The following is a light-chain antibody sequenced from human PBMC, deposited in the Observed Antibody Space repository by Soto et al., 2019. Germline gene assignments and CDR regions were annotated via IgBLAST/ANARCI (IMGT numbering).Light chain of an antibody. J-gene: IGLJ3*02. V-gene: IGLV1-40*01. Sequence: QSVLTQPPSVSGAPGQRVSISCTGSNTNIGAGYDVNWYQQLPGTAPKLLIYANINRPSGVPDRFSGSKSGASAFLVITGLQAEVEADYYCQSYDSSLSAWKVFGGGTKLTVL. CDR1: NTNIGAGYD. CDR2: ANI. CDR3: QSYDSSLSAWKV.